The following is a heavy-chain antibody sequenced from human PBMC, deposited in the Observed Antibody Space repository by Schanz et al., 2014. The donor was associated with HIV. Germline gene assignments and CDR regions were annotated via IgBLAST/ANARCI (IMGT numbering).Heavy chain of an antibody. D-gene: IGHD3-10*01. CDR2: IIPIFGTA. CDR3: AIMVRGVSRGGHHYGLDV. V-gene: IGHV1-69*01. J-gene: IGHJ6*02. CDR1: GYTFTSYD. Sequence: QVPLVQSGAEVKKPGASVKVSCKASGYTFTSYDINWARQAPGQGLEWMGGIIPIFGTANYAQKFQDRVTITADESTSTAYMELSSLRSEDTAVYYCAIMVRGVSRGGHHYGLDVWGQGTTVTVSS.